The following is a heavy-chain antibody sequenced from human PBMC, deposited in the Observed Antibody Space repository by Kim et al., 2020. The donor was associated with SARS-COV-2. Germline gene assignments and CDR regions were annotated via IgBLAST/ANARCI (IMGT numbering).Heavy chain of an antibody. CDR2: ISWNSGSI. V-gene: IGHV3-9*01. CDR1: GFTFDDYA. Sequence: GGSLRLSCAASGFTFDDYAMHWVRQASGKGLVWVSGISWNSGSIGYADSVKGRFTISRDNAKNSLYLQMNSLRAEDTALYYCAKDKGGNGYSGYDYEYGMDVWGQGTTVTVSS. CDR3: AKDKGGNGYSGYDYEYGMDV. J-gene: IGHJ6*02. D-gene: IGHD5-12*01.